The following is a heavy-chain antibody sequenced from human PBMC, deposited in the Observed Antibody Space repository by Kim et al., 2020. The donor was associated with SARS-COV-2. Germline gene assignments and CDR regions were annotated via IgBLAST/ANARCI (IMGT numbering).Heavy chain of an antibody. Sequence: SETLSLTCAVYGGSFSGYYWSWIRQPPGKGLEWIGEINHSGSTNYNPSLKSRVTISVDTSKNQFSLKLSSVTAADTAVYYCARVRRYYYGSGSYYAGWFDPWGQGTLVTVSS. D-gene: IGHD3-10*01. CDR1: GGSFSGYY. V-gene: IGHV4-34*01. J-gene: IGHJ5*02. CDR3: ARVRRYYYGSGSYYAGWFDP. CDR2: INHSGST.